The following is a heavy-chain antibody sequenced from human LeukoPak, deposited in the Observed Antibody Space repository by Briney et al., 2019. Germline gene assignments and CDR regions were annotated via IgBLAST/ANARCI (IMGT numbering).Heavy chain of an antibody. Sequence: GASLRLSCAASGFTFSSYAMSWVRQAPGKGLEWVSTISGSGGSTYYADSVKGRFTISRGNSKNTLYLQMNSLRAEDSAVYYCAKGGESSGYYYNYFDYWGQGTLVTVSS. V-gene: IGHV3-23*01. D-gene: IGHD3-22*01. J-gene: IGHJ4*02. CDR1: GFTFSSYA. CDR3: AKGGESSGYYYNYFDY. CDR2: ISGSGGST.